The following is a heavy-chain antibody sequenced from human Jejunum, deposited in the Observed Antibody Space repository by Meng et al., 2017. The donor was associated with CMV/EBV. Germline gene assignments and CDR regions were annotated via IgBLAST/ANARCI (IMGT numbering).Heavy chain of an antibody. J-gene: IGHJ3*02. CDR2: IYYTGST. CDR3: ARRFFAFNI. D-gene: IGHD3-3*01. Sequence: CPVSGGSVSIGSYYWSWIRQPPGKGLEWIGYIYYTGSTDYNPSLKSRVTISRDTSKNQFSLKLSSVTAADTAVYYCARRFFAFNIWGQGTMVTVSS. V-gene: IGHV4-61*01. CDR1: GGSVSIGSYY.